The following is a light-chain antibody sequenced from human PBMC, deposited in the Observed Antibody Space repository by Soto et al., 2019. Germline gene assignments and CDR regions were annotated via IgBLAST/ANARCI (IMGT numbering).Light chain of an antibody. Sequence: QSVLTQPASVSGSPGQSVTISCTGTISDVGSYDLVSWYQQHPNKAPKLLIFEVSRRPSGVSNRFSGSKSGNTASLTISGLQAEDEADYYCCSYARSTTFYAFGTGTKVTVL. V-gene: IGLV2-23*02. CDR3: CSYARSTTFYA. CDR1: ISDVGSYDL. J-gene: IGLJ1*01. CDR2: EVS.